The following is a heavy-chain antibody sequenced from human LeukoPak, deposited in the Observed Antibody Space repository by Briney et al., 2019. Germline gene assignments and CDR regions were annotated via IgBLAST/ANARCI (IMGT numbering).Heavy chain of an antibody. CDR3: ARLGPGAIDFDY. J-gene: IGHJ4*02. CDR1: GYTFTSYY. V-gene: IGHV1-2*02. Sequence: GASVKDSCKASGYTFTSYYIHWVRQAPGQGLEWMGGISPNNGGTDYAQKFQGRVTMTRDTSISTAYMELSRLRPDDTAVFYCARLGPGAIDFDYWGQGTLVTVSS. D-gene: IGHD2-2*02. CDR2: ISPNNGGT.